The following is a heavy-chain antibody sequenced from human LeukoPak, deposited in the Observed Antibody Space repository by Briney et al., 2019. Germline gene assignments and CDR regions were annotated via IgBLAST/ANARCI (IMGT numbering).Heavy chain of an antibody. CDR3: ARRIAAAGDWFDP. J-gene: IGHJ5*02. D-gene: IGHD6-13*01. Sequence: ASVKVSCKASGYTFTGYYMHWVRQAPGQGLEWMGWINPNSGGTNYAQKFQGRVTMTRDTSIGTAYKELSRLRSDDTAVYYCARRIAAAGDWFDPWGQGTLVTVSS. CDR1: GYTFTGYY. V-gene: IGHV1-2*02. CDR2: INPNSGGT.